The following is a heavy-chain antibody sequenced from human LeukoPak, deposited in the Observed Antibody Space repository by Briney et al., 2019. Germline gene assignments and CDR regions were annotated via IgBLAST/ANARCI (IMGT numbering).Heavy chain of an antibody. CDR3: AREFAGLALTPYMDV. Sequence: ASVKVSCKASGYTFTSYAMNWVRQAPGQGLEWMGWINTNTGNPTYAQGFTGRFVFSLDTSVSTAYLQISSLKAEDTAVYYCAREFAGLALTPYMDVWGKGTTVTVSS. V-gene: IGHV7-4-1*02. CDR1: GYTFTSYA. CDR2: INTNTGNP. J-gene: IGHJ6*03.